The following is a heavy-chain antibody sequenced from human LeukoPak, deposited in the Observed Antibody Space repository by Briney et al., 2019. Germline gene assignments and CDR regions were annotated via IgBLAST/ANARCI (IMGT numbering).Heavy chain of an antibody. D-gene: IGHD3-22*01. CDR2: IYYSGST. Sequence: SETLSLTCAGCGYSTRSDNWWGWVRQPPGKGLEWIGYIYYSGSTYYNPSLKSRVTMSVDTSKDQFSLKLSSVTALDTAVYYCARRVSGYLAFYSWGQGTLVTVSS. CDR3: ARRVSGYLAFYS. J-gene: IGHJ4*02. CDR1: GYSTRSDNW. V-gene: IGHV4-28*01.